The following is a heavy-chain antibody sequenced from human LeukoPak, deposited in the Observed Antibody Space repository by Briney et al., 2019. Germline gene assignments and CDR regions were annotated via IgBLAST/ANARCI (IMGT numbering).Heavy chain of an antibody. J-gene: IGHJ4*02. D-gene: IGHD5-24*01. CDR1: GYTFTGYY. Sequence: ASVKVSXKASGYTFTGYYMHWVRQAPGQGLEWMGWINPNSGGTNYAQKFQGRVTMTRDTSVSTAYMELSRLRSDDTAVYYCARDMGWLQPDNYFDYWGQGTLVTVSS. CDR2: INPNSGGT. CDR3: ARDMGWLQPDNYFDY. V-gene: IGHV1-2*02.